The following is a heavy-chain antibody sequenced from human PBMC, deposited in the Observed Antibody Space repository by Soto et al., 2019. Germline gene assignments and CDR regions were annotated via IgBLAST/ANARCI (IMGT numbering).Heavy chain of an antibody. CDR1: GFSLSNARMG. CDR2: IFSNDDK. V-gene: IGHV2-26*01. J-gene: IGHJ6*02. D-gene: IGHD3-22*01. CDR3: ARIDYYDSRSNFHYYDMDV. Sequence: QVTLKESGPVLVKPTETLTLTCTVSGFSLSNARMGVSWIRQPPGKALEWLAHIFSNDDKSYSTSLKSRLTISKDTSKSQVVLTMTNMDPVDTATYYCARIDYYDSRSNFHYYDMDVCGQGTTVTVSS.